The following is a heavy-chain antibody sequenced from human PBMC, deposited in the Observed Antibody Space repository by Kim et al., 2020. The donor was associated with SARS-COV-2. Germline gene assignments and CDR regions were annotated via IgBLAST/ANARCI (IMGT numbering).Heavy chain of an antibody. Sequence: GGSLRLSCEVSGFNFNSYEMSWVRQAPGKGLEWVSQISSSGIPIYYADSVKGRFTISRDNAKNSLFLQMNSLRADDTAVYYCATSSGWSQEAFDIWGQGT. CDR2: ISSSGIPI. V-gene: IGHV3-48*03. J-gene: IGHJ3*02. D-gene: IGHD6-19*01. CDR1: GFNFNSYE. CDR3: ATSSGWSQEAFDI.